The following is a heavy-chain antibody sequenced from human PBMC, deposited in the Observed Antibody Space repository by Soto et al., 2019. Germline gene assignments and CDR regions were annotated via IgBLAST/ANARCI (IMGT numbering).Heavy chain of an antibody. D-gene: IGHD4-17*01. J-gene: IGHJ4*02. V-gene: IGHV4-59*01. Sequence: PSAALSLTYAGSGGSISSYYWSWIRQPPGKGLEWIGYIYYSGSTNYNPSLKSRVTISVDTSKNQFSLKLSSVTAADTAVYSCARDTAGTTVTFDYWGQGTLVTVSS. CDR1: GGSISSYY. CDR2: IYYSGST. CDR3: ARDTAGTTVTFDY.